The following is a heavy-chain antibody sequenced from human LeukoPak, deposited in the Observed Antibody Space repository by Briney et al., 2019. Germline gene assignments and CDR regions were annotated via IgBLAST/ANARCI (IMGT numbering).Heavy chain of an antibody. J-gene: IGHJ6*02. Sequence: GGSLRLSCAASTFIFSDYSMNWVRQAPGKGLEWVSSISSSSTNIYYADSVRGRFTLSRDNAKKSLYLQMNSLRAEDTAVYYCATSYGSGSYYDHYYYGMDVWGQGTTVIVSS. D-gene: IGHD3-10*01. V-gene: IGHV3-21*01. CDR3: ATSYGSGSYYDHYYYGMDV. CDR1: TFIFSDYS. CDR2: ISSSSTNI.